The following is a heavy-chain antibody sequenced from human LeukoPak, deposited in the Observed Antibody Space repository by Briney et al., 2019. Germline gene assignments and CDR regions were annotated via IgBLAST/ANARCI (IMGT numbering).Heavy chain of an antibody. CDR1: GYPFSAHF. CDR3: VRGTPTPGMDY. Sequence: VASVKVSCKASGYPFSAHFLNWVRQAPGQGLEWMGNIDTTTGNPRYAQDFTGRFVFSLDTSVSTAHLQITSLKADDTAAYYCVRGTPTPGMDYWGQGTQVTVSS. V-gene: IGHV7-4-1*02. CDR2: IDTTTGNP. D-gene: IGHD3-10*01. J-gene: IGHJ4*02.